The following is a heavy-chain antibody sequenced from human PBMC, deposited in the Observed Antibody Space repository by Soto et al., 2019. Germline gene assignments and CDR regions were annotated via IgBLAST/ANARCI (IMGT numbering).Heavy chain of an antibody. CDR3: ARMTVVDGMDV. V-gene: IGHV1-46*01. Sequence: ASVKVSCKASGYTFSSYNVHWVRQAPGQGLEWMGVLFPSGGSTSHALNFQGRVTMTSDTSTSTVYMDLSSLRSEDTAVYYCARMTVVDGMDVWGQGTTVTVSS. CDR1: GYTFSSYN. CDR2: LFPSGGST. D-gene: IGHD2-2*01. J-gene: IGHJ6*02.